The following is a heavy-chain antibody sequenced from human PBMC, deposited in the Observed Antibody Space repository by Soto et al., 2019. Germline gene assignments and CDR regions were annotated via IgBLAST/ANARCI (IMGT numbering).Heavy chain of an antibody. J-gene: IGHJ6*02. Sequence: QVQLVESGGGEVQPGRSLTISCAASGFTFSTYGMHWVRQTPGKGLEWVAVISYDGTNNSYSDSVKGRFTISRDNFKNTLTLQMNSLRADDMAVYSCAKDLQAYGDYDYYCYGMDVWGLGTRVTVSS. D-gene: IGHD4-17*01. CDR3: AKDLQAYGDYDYYCYGMDV. CDR1: GFTFSTYG. V-gene: IGHV3-30*18. CDR2: ISYDGTNN.